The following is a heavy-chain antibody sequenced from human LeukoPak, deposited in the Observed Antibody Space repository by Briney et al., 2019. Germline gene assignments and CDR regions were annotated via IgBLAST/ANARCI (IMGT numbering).Heavy chain of an antibody. J-gene: IGHJ4*02. Sequence: SETLSLTCTVSGGSVSSVGYYWSWIRQPPGKGLEWIGHIYYSGGTSYNPSLKSRVTISVDTSKDQFSLRLTSVTAADTAVYYCARRRDSSGWYVFDYWGQGTLVTVSS. CDR3: ARRRDSSGWYVFDY. CDR2: IYYSGGT. CDR1: GGSVSSVGYY. D-gene: IGHD6-19*01. V-gene: IGHV4-61*08.